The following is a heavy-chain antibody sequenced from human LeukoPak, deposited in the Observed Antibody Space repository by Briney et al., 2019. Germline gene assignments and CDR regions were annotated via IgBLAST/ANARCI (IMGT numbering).Heavy chain of an antibody. J-gene: IGHJ4*02. Sequence: GGSLRLSCAASGFTVGSNYMSWVRQAPGKGLEWVSVIYSDGRTYYADSVKGRFTISRDNSKNTLYLQMNSLRAEDTAVYYCARAPGGTQASSGYFDYWGQGTLVTVSS. CDR3: ARAPGGTQASSGYFDY. CDR1: GFTVGSNY. CDR2: IYSDGRT. V-gene: IGHV3-53*01. D-gene: IGHD3-22*01.